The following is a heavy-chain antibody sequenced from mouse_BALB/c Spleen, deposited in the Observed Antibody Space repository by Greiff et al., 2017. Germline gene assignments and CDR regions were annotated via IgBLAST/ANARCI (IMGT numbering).Heavy chain of an antibody. J-gene: IGHJ1*01. Sequence: EVQLQQSGPGLVKPSQSLSLTCSVTGYSITSGYYWNWIRQFPGNKLEWMGYISYDGSNNYNPSLKNRISITRDTSKNQFFLKLNSVTTEDTATYYCARDHYGSRGYFDVWGAGTTVTVSS. CDR1: GYSITSGYY. CDR2: ISYDGSN. CDR3: ARDHYGSRGYFDV. V-gene: IGHV3-6*02. D-gene: IGHD1-1*01.